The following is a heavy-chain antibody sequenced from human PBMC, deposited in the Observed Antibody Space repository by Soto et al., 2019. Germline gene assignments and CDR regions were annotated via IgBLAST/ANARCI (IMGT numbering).Heavy chain of an antibody. CDR1: GGTFSSYA. CDR3: ARDLERDYYDSSGSRPPRRYYYYGMDV. CDR2: IIPIFGTA. D-gene: IGHD3-22*01. Sequence: SVKVSCKASGGTFSSYAISWVRQAPGQGLEWMGGIIPIFGTANYAQKFQGRVTITADESTSTAYMELSSLRSQDTAVYYCARDLERDYYDSSGSRPPRRYYYYGMDVWGQGTTVTVSS. V-gene: IGHV1-69*13. J-gene: IGHJ6*02.